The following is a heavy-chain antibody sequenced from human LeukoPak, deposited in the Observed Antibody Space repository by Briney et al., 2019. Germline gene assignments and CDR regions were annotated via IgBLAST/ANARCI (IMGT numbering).Heavy chain of an antibody. CDR3: ARESRDGYNYDY. Sequence: SGGSLRLSCAASGFTFSDYYMSWIRQAPGKGLEWVSYISSSGSTIYYADSVKGRFTISRDNAKNSLYLQMNSLRAEDTAVYYCARESRDGYNYDYWGQGTLVTVSS. CDR2: ISSSGSTI. CDR1: GFTFSDYY. J-gene: IGHJ4*02. V-gene: IGHV3-11*01. D-gene: IGHD5-24*01.